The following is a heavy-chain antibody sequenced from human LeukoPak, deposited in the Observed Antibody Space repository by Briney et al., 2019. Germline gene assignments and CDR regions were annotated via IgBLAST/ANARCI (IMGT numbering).Heavy chain of an antibody. D-gene: IGHD5-18*01. CDR2: IDHSGDT. CDR1: GGSFSGHY. V-gene: IGHV4-34*01. CDR3: ARGWDTGYSYYGMDV. J-gene: IGHJ6*02. Sequence: SETLSLTCVVYGGSFSGHYWSWIRQPPGKGLEWIGDIDHSGDTNYNPSLKSRFTLSVDTSTNQLFLKLSSVTAADTAVYYCARGWDTGYSYYGMDVWGPGTTVTVSS.